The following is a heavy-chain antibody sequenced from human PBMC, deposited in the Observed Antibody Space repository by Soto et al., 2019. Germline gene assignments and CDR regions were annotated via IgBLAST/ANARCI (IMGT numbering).Heavy chain of an antibody. V-gene: IGHV1-2*04. J-gene: IGHJ3*02. CDR1: GYTFTGYY. Sequence: ASVKVSCKASGYTFTGYYMHWVRQAPGQGLEWMGWINPNSGGTNYAQKFQGWVTMTRDTSISTAYMELSRLRSDDTAVYYCARDRHLGELSRPDAFDIWGQGTMVTVSS. CDR3: ARDRHLGELSRPDAFDI. CDR2: INPNSGGT. D-gene: IGHD3-16*02.